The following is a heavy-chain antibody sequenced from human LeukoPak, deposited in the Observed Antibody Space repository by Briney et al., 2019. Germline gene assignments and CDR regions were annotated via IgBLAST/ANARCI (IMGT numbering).Heavy chain of an antibody. D-gene: IGHD5-12*01. V-gene: IGHV3-53*01. J-gene: IGHJ4*02. CDR1: GFTVSSSY. CDR3: ARFWATGGDY. CDR2: IYSGGST. Sequence: GGSLRLSCSASGFTVSSSYMSWVRQAPGKGLEWVSIIYSGGSTYYADSVKGRFTISRDNSKNTLYLQMNSLRAEVTAVYYCARFWATGGDYWGQGTLVTVSS.